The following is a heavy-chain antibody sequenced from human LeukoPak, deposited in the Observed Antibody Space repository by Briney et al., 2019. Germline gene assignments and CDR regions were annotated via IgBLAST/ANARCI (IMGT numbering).Heavy chain of an antibody. CDR3: AKRSTSSATPIDY. V-gene: IGHV3-23*01. CDR1: GFTFSNHA. J-gene: IGHJ4*02. Sequence: GGSLRLSCAASGFTFSNHAMIWVRQAPGKGLEWVSSVSSSGGGTYYADSVKGRFTISRDNSKNTLYLQMNSLRAEDTAVYYCAKRSTSSATPIDYWGQGTLVTVSS. CDR2: VSSSGGGT. D-gene: IGHD2/OR15-2a*01.